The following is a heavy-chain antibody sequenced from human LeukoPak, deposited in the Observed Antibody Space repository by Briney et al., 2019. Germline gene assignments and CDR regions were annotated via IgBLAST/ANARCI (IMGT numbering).Heavy chain of an antibody. J-gene: IGHJ4*02. CDR2: ISSSSSTI. D-gene: IGHD3-10*01. V-gene: IGHV3-48*04. CDR3: ARERITMVRGVMRYFDY. Sequence: GGSLRLSCAASGFTFSSYSMNWVRQAPGKGLEWVSYISSSSSTIYYADSVKGRFTISRDNAKNSLYLQMNSLRAEDTAVYYCARERITMVRGVMRYFDYWAREPWSPSPQ. CDR1: GFTFSSYS.